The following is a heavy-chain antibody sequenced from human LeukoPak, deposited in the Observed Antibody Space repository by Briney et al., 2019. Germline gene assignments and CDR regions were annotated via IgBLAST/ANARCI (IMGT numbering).Heavy chain of an antibody. V-gene: IGHV3-21*01. Sequence: GGSLRLSCAASGFTFSSYSMNWVRQAPGKGLEWVSSISSSSSYIYYADPVKGRFTISRDNAKNSLYLQMNSLRAEDTAVYYCARVSGSYFGAFDIWGQGTMVTVSS. CDR3: ARVSGSYFGAFDI. CDR2: ISSSSSYI. D-gene: IGHD3-10*01. CDR1: GFTFSSYS. J-gene: IGHJ3*02.